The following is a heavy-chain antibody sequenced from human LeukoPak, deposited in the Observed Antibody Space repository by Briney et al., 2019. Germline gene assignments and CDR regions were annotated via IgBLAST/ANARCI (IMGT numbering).Heavy chain of an antibody. J-gene: IGHJ6*03. V-gene: IGHV3-23*01. Sequence: PGGSLRLSCAASGFTFSSYAMSWVRQAPGKGLEWVSAISGSGGSTYYADSVKGRFTVSRDNSKNTLYLQMNSLRAEDTAVYYSAKDPVRGVLPGDYYYMDVWGKGTTVTVSS. CDR2: ISGSGGST. CDR1: GFTFSSYA. D-gene: IGHD3-10*01. CDR3: AKDPVRGVLPGDYYYMDV.